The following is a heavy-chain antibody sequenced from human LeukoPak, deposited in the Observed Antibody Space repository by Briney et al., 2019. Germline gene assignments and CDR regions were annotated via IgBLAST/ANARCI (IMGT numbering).Heavy chain of an antibody. CDR3: ARHRGGGSYYRYFDY. J-gene: IGHJ4*02. V-gene: IGHV4-59*08. CDR1: GGSISSYY. Sequence: KSSETLSLTCIVSGGSISSYYWSWIRQPPGKGLEWIGYIYYSGSTNYNPSLKSRVTISVDTSKNQFSLKLSSVTAADTAVYYCARHRGGGSYYRYFDYWGQGTLVTVSS. D-gene: IGHD1-26*01. CDR2: IYYSGST.